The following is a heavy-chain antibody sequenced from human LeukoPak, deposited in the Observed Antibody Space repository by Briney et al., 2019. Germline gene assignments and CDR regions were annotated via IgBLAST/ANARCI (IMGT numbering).Heavy chain of an antibody. D-gene: IGHD6-13*01. Sequence: GGSLRLSCAASGFTVSSNYMSWVRQAPGKGLEWVSVIYSGGSTYYADSVKGRFTISRDNSKNTLYLQMNSLRAEDTAVYYCARDAWSSSWSDYWGQGTLVTVSS. V-gene: IGHV3-66*01. CDR1: GFTVSSNY. J-gene: IGHJ4*02. CDR2: IYSGGST. CDR3: ARDAWSSSWSDY.